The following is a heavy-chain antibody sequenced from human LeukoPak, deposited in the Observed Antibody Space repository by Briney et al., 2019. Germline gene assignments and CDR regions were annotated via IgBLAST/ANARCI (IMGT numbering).Heavy chain of an antibody. CDR2: IYTSGST. CDR3: ARDAAVAGPYYFDY. CDR1: GGSISSSSYY. V-gene: IGHV4-61*02. J-gene: IGHJ4*02. D-gene: IGHD6-19*01. Sequence: SETLSLTCTVSGGSISSSSYYWGWIRQPAGKGLEWIGRIYTSGSTNYNPSLKSRVTMSVDTSKNQFSLKLSSVTAADTAVYYCARDAAVAGPYYFDYWGQGTLVTVSS.